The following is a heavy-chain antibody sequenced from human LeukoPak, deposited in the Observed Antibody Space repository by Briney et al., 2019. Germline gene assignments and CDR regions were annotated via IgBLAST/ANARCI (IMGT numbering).Heavy chain of an antibody. Sequence: SETLSLTCTVSGGSISSYYWSWIRQPPGKRLEWIGYIYYSGSTNYNPPLKSRVTISVDTSKNQYSLKLNSVTAADTAVYYCASSMIVPSMGFDPWGQGTLVTVSS. J-gene: IGHJ5*02. D-gene: IGHD3-22*01. CDR1: GGSISSYY. CDR2: IYYSGST. CDR3: ASSMIVPSMGFDP. V-gene: IGHV4-59*01.